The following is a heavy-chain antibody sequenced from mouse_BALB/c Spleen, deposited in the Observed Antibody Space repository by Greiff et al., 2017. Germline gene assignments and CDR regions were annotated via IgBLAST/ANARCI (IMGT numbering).Heavy chain of an antibody. Sequence: EVKLVESGGDLVKPGGSLKLSCAASGFTFSSYGMSWVRQTPDKRLEWVATISSGGSYTYYPDSVKGRFTISRDNAKNTLYLQMSSLKSEDTAMYYWARLVSTKITTQNWYFDVWGAGTTVTVSS. V-gene: IGHV5-6*02. CDR2: ISSGGSYT. D-gene: IGHD2-4*01. J-gene: IGHJ1*01. CDR1: GFTFSSYG. CDR3: ARLVSTKITTQNWYFDV.